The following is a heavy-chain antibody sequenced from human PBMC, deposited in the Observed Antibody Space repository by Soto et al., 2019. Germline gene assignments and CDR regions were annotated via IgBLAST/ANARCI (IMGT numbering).Heavy chain of an antibody. J-gene: IGHJ5*02. CDR3: VRDGSKTLRDWFDP. D-gene: IGHD3-10*01. CDR2: VYATGTT. CDR1: GGSISKFY. V-gene: IGHV4-4*07. Sequence: LSLTCSVSGGSISKFYWSWIRKTAGKGLEWMGRVYATGTTDYNPSLRSRVAMSVDISRKTFSLRLTSVTAADTGMYYCVRDGSKTLRDWFDPWGQGKLVTVSS.